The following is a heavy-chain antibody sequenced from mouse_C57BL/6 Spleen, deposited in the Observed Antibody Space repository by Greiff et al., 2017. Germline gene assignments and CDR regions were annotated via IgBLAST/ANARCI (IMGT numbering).Heavy chain of an antibody. CDR3: AKEDYGHSYWYFDV. CDR1: GFSLTSYG. Sequence: QVQLQQSGPGLVQPSQSLSITCTVSGFSLTSYGVHWVRQSPGKGLEWLGAIWRGGSTDYNAAFMSRLSITKDNSTSQVFYKMNRLQGSDSAIYYCAKEDYGHSYWYFDVWGTGTTVTVSS. J-gene: IGHJ1*03. D-gene: IGHD2-1*01. V-gene: IGHV2-5*01. CDR2: IWRGGST.